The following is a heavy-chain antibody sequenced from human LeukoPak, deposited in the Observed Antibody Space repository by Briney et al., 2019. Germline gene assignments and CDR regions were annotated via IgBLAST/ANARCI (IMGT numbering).Heavy chain of an antibody. D-gene: IGHD3-3*01. Sequence: QPGGSLRLSCAASGFTFSSYAMHWVRQAPGKGLEWVAVISYDGSNKYYADSVKGRFTISRDNSKNTLYLQMNSLRAEDTAVYYCARDGIRFLDNRAFDIWGQGTMVTVSS. J-gene: IGHJ3*02. V-gene: IGHV3-30-3*01. CDR1: GFTFSSYA. CDR2: ISYDGSNK. CDR3: ARDGIRFLDNRAFDI.